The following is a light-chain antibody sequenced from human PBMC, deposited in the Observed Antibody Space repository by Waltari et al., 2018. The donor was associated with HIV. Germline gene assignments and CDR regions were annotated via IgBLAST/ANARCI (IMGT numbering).Light chain of an antibody. CDR1: QSLNNY. CDR3: QQRSIWPRT. J-gene: IGKJ2*01. Sequence: EIVLTQSPPTLSLSPGERATLSCRASQSLNNYLAWYQQRPGQPPRLLIYDSSNRAAGIPARFSGSGSGTDFTLTISSLEPEDFAVYYCQQRSIWPRTFGQGTKLEIK. V-gene: IGKV3-11*01. CDR2: DSS.